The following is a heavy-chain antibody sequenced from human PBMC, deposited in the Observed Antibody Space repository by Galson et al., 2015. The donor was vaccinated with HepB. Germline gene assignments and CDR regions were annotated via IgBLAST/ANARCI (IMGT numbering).Heavy chain of an antibody. Sequence: SLRLSCAASGFTFSSYGMHWVRQAPGKGLEWVAVISYDGSNKYYADSVKGRFTISRDNSKNTLYLQMNSLRAEDTAVYYCVKDRAYQLLLYYFDYWGQGTLVTVSS. V-gene: IGHV3-30*18. CDR1: GFTFSSYG. D-gene: IGHD2-2*01. CDR3: VKDRAYQLLLYYFDY. J-gene: IGHJ4*02. CDR2: ISYDGSNK.